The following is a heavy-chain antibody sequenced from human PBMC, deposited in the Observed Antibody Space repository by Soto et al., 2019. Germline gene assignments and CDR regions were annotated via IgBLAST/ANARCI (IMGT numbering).Heavy chain of an antibody. CDR3: ARGGISHWAYFYXMDV. CDR2: INHLGSI. J-gene: IGHJ6*03. CDR1: GGSLSDYF. V-gene: IGHV4-34*01. Sequence: SETLSLTCVVSGGSLSDYFWSWIRQPPGMALEWIGEINHLGSINYNPSLKSRVTMSVDTSKNQFSLTLNSVTAADTATYYCARGGISHWAYFYXMDVSDRGTTVTVSS. D-gene: IGHD2-21*01.